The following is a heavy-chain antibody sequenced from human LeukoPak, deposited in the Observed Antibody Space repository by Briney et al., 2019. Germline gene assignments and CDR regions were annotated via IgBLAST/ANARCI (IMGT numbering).Heavy chain of an antibody. D-gene: IGHD3-22*01. CDR3: AKAAYYDTSAFDI. J-gene: IGHJ3*02. CDR2: ISYDGSNK. V-gene: IGHV3-30*04. CDR1: GFTFSSYA. Sequence: GGSLRLSCAASGFTFSSYAMHWVRQAPGKGLEWVAVISYDGSNKYYADSVKGRFTISRDNSKNTLYLQMNSLRAEDTAVYYCAKAAYYDTSAFDIWGQGTMVTVSS.